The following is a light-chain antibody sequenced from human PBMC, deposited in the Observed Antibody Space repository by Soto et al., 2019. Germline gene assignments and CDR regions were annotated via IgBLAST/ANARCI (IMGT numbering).Light chain of an antibody. CDR1: QNINTY. Sequence: DILLTQSPSSLPASVGDRVTITCRASQNINTYLHWYPQKPARAPNLLISGASVLLSGLPSRFFGRGSGTESTLTVTRPHPGDYATYYCQQTYNTPRTFGPGTNV. J-gene: IGKJ1*01. V-gene: IGKV1-39*01. CDR2: GAS. CDR3: QQTYNTPRT.